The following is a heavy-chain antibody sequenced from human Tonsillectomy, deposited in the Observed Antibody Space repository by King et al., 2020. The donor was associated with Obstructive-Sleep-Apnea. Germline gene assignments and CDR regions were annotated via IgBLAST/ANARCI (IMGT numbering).Heavy chain of an antibody. Sequence: VQLVESGGGLVKPGGSLRLSCAASGFTFSSYSMNWVRQAPGKGLEWVSFISSSSSYIYYADSLKGRFTISRDNAKNSLYLQMNSLRAEDTAVYYCAGSIAVAGTGAFDYWGQGTLVTVSS. CDR2: ISSSSSYI. D-gene: IGHD6-19*01. CDR1: GFTFSSYS. J-gene: IGHJ4*02. CDR3: AGSIAVAGTGAFDY. V-gene: IGHV3-21*01.